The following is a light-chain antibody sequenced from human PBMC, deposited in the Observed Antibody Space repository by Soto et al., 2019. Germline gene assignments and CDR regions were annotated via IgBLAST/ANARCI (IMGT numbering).Light chain of an antibody. J-gene: IGLJ3*02. Sequence: QSALAQPPSASGSPGQSVTISCTGSGSDIGAYNFVSWYQQHPGKAPKLMISEVSNRPSGISNRFSGSKSGNTAFLTISGLQAEDEADYYCASYTRTVTVVFGGGTKVTVL. CDR3: ASYTRTVTVV. CDR1: GSDIGAYNF. V-gene: IGLV2-14*01. CDR2: EVS.